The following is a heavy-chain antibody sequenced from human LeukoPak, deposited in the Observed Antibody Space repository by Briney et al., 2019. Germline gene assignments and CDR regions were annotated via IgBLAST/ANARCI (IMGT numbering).Heavy chain of an antibody. CDR2: INPNSGGT. J-gene: IGHJ4*02. CDR1: GYTFTGYY. CDR3: ARVASNYYDSSGLIDY. D-gene: IGHD3-22*01. V-gene: IGHV1-2*02. Sequence: ASVKVSCKASGYTFTGYYMHWVRQAPGQGLEWMGWINPNSGGTSYAQKFQGRVTMTRDTSISTAYMELSRLRSDDTAVYYCARVASNYYDSSGLIDYWGQGTLVTVSS.